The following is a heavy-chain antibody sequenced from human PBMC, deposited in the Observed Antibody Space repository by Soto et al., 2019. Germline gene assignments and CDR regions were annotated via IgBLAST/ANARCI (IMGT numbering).Heavy chain of an antibody. CDR1: GGSISSGGYY. D-gene: IGHD2-15*01. Sequence: PSETLSLTCTVSGGSISSGGYYWSWIRQHPGKGLEWIGYIYYSGSTYYNPSLKSRVTISVDTSKNQFSLKLSSVTAADTAVYYCARDIPKDGAFDYWGQGTLVTVSS. CDR3: ARDIPKDGAFDY. J-gene: IGHJ4*02. V-gene: IGHV4-31*03. CDR2: IYYSGST.